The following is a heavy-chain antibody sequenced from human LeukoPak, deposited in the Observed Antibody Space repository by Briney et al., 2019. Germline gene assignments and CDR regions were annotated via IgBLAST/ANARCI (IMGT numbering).Heavy chain of an antibody. CDR1: GFTFSSYA. Sequence: GGSLRLSCAASGFTFSSYAMSWVRQAPGKGLEWVSAISGSGGSTNYADSVKGRFTISRDNSKNTLYLQMNSLRAEDTAVYYCAKDRLYYYGSGSTYMDVWGKGTTVTVSS. V-gene: IGHV3-23*01. CDR3: AKDRLYYYGSGSTYMDV. J-gene: IGHJ6*03. CDR2: ISGSGGST. D-gene: IGHD3-10*01.